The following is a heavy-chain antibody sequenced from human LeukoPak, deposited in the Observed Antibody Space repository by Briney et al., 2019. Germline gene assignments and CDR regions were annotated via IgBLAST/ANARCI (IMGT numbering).Heavy chain of an antibody. D-gene: IGHD2-2*01. Sequence: ASVKVSCKASGYTFTTYGISWVRQAPGQGLEWMGWISAYNGDTRYAQKLQGRVTMTTDTSTTTAYLELRGLRSDDTAVYYCARVGCSSTTCYPEKDYWGQGTLVTASS. CDR3: ARVGCSSTTCYPEKDY. CDR1: GYTFTTYG. CDR2: ISAYNGDT. V-gene: IGHV1-18*01. J-gene: IGHJ4*02.